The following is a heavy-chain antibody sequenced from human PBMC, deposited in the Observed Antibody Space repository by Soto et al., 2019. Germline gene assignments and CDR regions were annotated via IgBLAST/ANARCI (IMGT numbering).Heavy chain of an antibody. CDR2: IYYSGST. V-gene: IGHV4-39*01. CDR1: GGSISSSSYY. CDR3: ARHAQDTAMAFDY. J-gene: IGHJ4*02. D-gene: IGHD5-18*01. Sequence: PSETLSLTCTVSGGSISSSSYYWGWIRQPPGKGLEWIGSIYYSGSTYYNPSLKSRVTISVDTSKNQLSLKLSSVTAADTAVYYCARHAQDTAMAFDYWGQGTLVTVPS.